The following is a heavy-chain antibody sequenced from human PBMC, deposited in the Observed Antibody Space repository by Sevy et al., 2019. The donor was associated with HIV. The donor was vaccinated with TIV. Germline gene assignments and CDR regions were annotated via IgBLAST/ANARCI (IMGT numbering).Heavy chain of an antibody. J-gene: IGHJ5*02. Sequence: SETLSLTCTVSGGSISGYYWSWIRQSPGKGLEWIGYIYNVGDTRYNPSLKSRVTISMAMYKNQFSLHLYSVSAADTAVYYCARRWPALAGNWFDPWGQGTLVTVST. CDR3: ARRWPALAGNWFDP. CDR2: IYNVGDT. D-gene: IGHD2-15*01. V-gene: IGHV4-59*01. CDR1: GGSISGYY.